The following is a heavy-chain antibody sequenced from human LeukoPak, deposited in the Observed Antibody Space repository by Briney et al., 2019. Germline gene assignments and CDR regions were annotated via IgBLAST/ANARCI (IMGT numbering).Heavy chain of an antibody. J-gene: IGHJ5*02. CDR2: IRYDGSNK. CDR1: GFTFSSYG. V-gene: IGHV3-30*02. Sequence: PGGSLRLSCAASGFTFSSYGMHWVRQAPGKGLEWVAFIRYDGSNKYYADSVKGRFTISRDNSKNTLYLQMNSLRAEDTAVYYCAKSCSGYYFAVYIYNWFDPWGQGTLVTVSS. CDR3: AKSCSGYYFAVYIYNWFDP. D-gene: IGHD3-22*01.